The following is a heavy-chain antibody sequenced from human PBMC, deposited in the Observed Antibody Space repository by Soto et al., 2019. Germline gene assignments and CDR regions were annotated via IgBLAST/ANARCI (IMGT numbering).Heavy chain of an antibody. D-gene: IGHD2-2*01. Sequence: VSLRLSCTVSGFAFNNYGINWVRQAPGKGLEWVSSISKSDYTYYSDSVKGRFAISRDNAKSSVSLQMNTLRVKDTAVYYCAREDSIIIPAVSDFWGQGTLVTVSS. J-gene: IGHJ4*02. CDR1: GFAFNNYG. CDR2: ISKSDYT. CDR3: AREDSIIIPAVSDF. V-gene: IGHV3-21*01.